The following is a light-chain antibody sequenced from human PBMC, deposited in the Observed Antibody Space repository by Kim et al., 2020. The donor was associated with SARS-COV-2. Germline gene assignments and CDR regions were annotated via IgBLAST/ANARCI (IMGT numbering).Light chain of an antibody. J-gene: IGKJ3*01. V-gene: IGKV3-20*01. Sequence: EIVLTQSPGTLSLSPGERATLSCRASQSISSSYLAWYQQKPGQAPRLVIYGASSRATGIPDRFSGSGSGTDFTLTISRLEPEDFAVYYCQQYGGSPLFTFGPGTKVDIK. CDR3: QQYGGSPLFT. CDR2: GAS. CDR1: QSISSSY.